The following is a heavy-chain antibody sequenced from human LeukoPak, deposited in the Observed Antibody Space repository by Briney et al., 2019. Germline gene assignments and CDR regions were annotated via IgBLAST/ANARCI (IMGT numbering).Heavy chain of an antibody. CDR3: AKGSVVYYDFWSGSYSDY. V-gene: IGHV3-23*01. D-gene: IGHD3-3*01. Sequence: GGSLRLSCAASGFNFVTYTMNWVRQAPGKGLEWVSAIANSGETKYYADSVRGRFTISRDNSKNTLYLQMDSLRAEDTAIYYCAKGSVVYYDFWSGSYSDYWGQGTLVTVSS. CDR1: GFNFVTYT. CDR2: IANSGETK. J-gene: IGHJ4*02.